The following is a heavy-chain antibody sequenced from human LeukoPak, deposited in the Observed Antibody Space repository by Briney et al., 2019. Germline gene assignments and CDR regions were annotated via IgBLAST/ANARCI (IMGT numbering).Heavy chain of an antibody. D-gene: IGHD1-26*01. CDR3: ARVLSGGRSYLTEYNWFDP. J-gene: IGHJ5*02. Sequence: ASVKVSCKASGYTFTSYYMHWVRQAPGQGLEWMGIINPSGGSTSYAQKFQGRVTMTTDTSTSTVYMELSSLRSEDTAVYYCARVLSGGRSYLTEYNWFDPWGQGTLVTVSS. V-gene: IGHV1-46*03. CDR1: GYTFTSYY. CDR2: INPSGGST.